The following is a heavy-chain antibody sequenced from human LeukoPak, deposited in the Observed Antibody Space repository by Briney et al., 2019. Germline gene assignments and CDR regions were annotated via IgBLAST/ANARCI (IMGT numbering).Heavy chain of an antibody. CDR1: GGSFSGYY. Sequence: SETLSHTCAVYGGSFSGYYWSWIRQPPGKGLEWIGEINHSGSTNYNPSLKSRVTISVDTSKNQFSLKLSSVTAADTAVYYCARGVVVVPAATRGFDPWGQGTLVTVSS. CDR2: INHSGST. J-gene: IGHJ5*02. V-gene: IGHV4-34*01. D-gene: IGHD2-2*01. CDR3: ARGVVVVPAATRGFDP.